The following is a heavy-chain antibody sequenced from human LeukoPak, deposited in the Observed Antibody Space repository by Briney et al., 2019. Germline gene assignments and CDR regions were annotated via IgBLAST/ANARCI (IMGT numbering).Heavy chain of an antibody. Sequence: APVKVSCKASGGTFSSYAISWVRQAPGQGLEWMGGIIPIFGTANYAQKFQGRVTITTDESTSTAYMELSSLRSGDTAVYYCASLGYSSGWYLGLDYWGQGTLVTVSS. J-gene: IGHJ4*02. CDR3: ASLGYSSGWYLGLDY. CDR2: IIPIFGTA. V-gene: IGHV1-69*05. CDR1: GGTFSSYA. D-gene: IGHD6-19*01.